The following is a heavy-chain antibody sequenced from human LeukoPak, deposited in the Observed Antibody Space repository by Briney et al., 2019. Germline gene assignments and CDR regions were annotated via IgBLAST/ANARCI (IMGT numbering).Heavy chain of an antibody. Sequence: GGSLRLSCAGSGFTFSDFYMSWIRQAPGKGLEWLAYISGTGDNIDYADSVRGRFTISRDNVKNSLYLQMSDLIGEDTAVYFCAKGFNTWGKGTLVTVSS. CDR1: GFTFSDFY. CDR2: ISGTGDNI. CDR3: AKGFNT. J-gene: IGHJ4*01. V-gene: IGHV3-11*01.